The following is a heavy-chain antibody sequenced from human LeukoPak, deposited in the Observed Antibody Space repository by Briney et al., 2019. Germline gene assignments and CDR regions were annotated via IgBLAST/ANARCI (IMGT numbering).Heavy chain of an antibody. D-gene: IGHD3-22*01. CDR3: ARRAYYDTSGYYPASGYFDL. V-gene: IGHV4-59*08. Sequence: PSETLSLTCTVSGGSIISSYWNWIRQPPGKGLEWIGYIYSSGITNYNPSLKSRGTISIATSRNQFSLRLNPVTAADTAIYYCARRAYYDTSGYYPASGYFDLWGRGTLVTVSS. CDR2: IYSSGIT. CDR1: GGSIISSY. J-gene: IGHJ2*01.